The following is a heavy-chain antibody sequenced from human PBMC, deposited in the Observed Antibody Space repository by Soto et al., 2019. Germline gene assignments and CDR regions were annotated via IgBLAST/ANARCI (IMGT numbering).Heavy chain of an antibody. D-gene: IGHD3-3*01. J-gene: IGHJ4*02. V-gene: IGHV3-11*01. CDR1: GPRFEDAW. CDR3: ARDGRGYDFFYNY. Sequence: GGSLRLSCVASGPRFEDAWMSWIRQAPGKGLQWVSYISGSGTTIYYADSVKGRFTVSRDNAKNSLYLQMNSLRAEDTAVYFCARDGRGYDFFYNYWGQGTLVTVSS. CDR2: ISGSGTTI.